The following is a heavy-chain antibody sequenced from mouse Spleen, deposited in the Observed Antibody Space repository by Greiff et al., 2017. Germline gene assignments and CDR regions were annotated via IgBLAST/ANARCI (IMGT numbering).Heavy chain of an antibody. V-gene: IGHV1S81*02. CDR1: GYTFTSYW. CDR3: ARSGSHWYFDV. CDR2: INPSNGRT. D-gene: IGHD3-2*02. J-gene: IGHJ1*01. Sequence: QVQLQQPGAELVKPGASVKLSCKASGYTFTSYWMHWVKQRPGQGLEWIGEINPSNGRTNYNEKFKSKATLTVDKSSSTAYMQLSSLTSEDSAVYYCARSGSHWYFDVWGAGTTVTVSS.